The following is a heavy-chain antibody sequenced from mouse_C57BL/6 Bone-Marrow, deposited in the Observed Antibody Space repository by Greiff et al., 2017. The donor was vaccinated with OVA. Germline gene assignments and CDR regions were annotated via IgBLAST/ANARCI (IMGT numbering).Heavy chain of an antibody. CDR2: IWGGGST. J-gene: IGHJ1*03. CDR1: GFSLTSYG. CDR3: AKHSYYGSSYWYFDV. V-gene: IGHV2-9*01. Sequence: VQLQQSGPGLVAPSQSLSITCTVSGFSLTSYGVDWVRQPPGKGLEWLGVIWGGGSTNYNSALMSRLSISKDNSKSQVFLTMNRLQTDDTAMYYCAKHSYYGSSYWYFDVWGTGTTVTVSS. D-gene: IGHD1-1*01.